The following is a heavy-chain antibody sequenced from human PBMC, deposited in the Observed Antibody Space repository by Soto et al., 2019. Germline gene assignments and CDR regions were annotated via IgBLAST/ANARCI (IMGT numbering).Heavy chain of an antibody. CDR2: ISGSGGST. D-gene: IGHD6-19*01. CDR3: AKDLYDIAVAGRPYYFDY. Sequence: GGSLRLSCAASGFTFSSYAMSWVRQAPGKGLEWVSAISGSGGSTYYADSVKGRFTISRDNSKNTLYLQMNSLRAEDTAVYYCAKDLYDIAVAGRPYYFDYWGQGTLVTVSS. V-gene: IGHV3-23*01. CDR1: GFTFSSYA. J-gene: IGHJ4*02.